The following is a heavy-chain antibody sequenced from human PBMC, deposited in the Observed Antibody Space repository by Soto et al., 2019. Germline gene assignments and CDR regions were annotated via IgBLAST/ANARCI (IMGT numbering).Heavy chain of an antibody. D-gene: IGHD3-10*01. CDR1: GGSISSSSYY. V-gene: IGHV4-39*01. J-gene: IGHJ6*03. CDR2: IYYSGST. Sequence: SETLSLTCTVSGGSISSSSYYWGWIRQPPGKGLEWIGSIYYSGSTYYNPSLKSRVTISVDTSKNQFSLKLSSVTAADTAVYYCARQRYYGSGAGYMDVWGKGTTVTVSS. CDR3: ARQRYYGSGAGYMDV.